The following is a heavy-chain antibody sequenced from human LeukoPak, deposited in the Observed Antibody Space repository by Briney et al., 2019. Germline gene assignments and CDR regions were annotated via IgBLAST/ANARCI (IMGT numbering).Heavy chain of an antibody. CDR2: INQGGSEG. J-gene: IGHJ6*02. V-gene: IGHV3-7*04. CDR1: GFTFSSYW. CDR3: ARGGGLDV. Sequence: TGGSLRLSCAASGFTFSSYWMSWVRQAPGKGLEWVANINQGGSEGYYVDSVRGRFTISRDNAKNSLYLQMNSLRAEDTAVYFCARGGGLDVWGQGATVTVSS.